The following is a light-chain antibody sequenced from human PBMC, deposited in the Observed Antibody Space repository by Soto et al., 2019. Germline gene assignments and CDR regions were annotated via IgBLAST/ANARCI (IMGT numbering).Light chain of an antibody. CDR1: QSVRSS. Sequence: ERGITQSPGALSGSPGERATLFCRASQSVRSSLAWYQQKPGQAPRLFIYDASTRATGIPARFTGSGSGTEFTLTISSLQSEDFAVYYCQQYNSWPETFGQGTKVDIK. CDR3: QQYNSWPET. V-gene: IGKV3-15*01. J-gene: IGKJ1*01. CDR2: DAS.